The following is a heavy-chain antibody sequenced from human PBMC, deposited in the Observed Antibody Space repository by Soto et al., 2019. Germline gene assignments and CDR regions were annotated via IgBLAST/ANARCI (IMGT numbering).Heavy chain of an antibody. D-gene: IGHD2-15*01. Sequence: QVQLVESGGGVVQPGGSLRLSCATSGFSLSSYAMHWVRQAPGKGLEWVALMSYDETKKYYADSVKGRFTISGDTSKNTLFLQMNNLRVEDTAVYYCAKDRRDGDFMHILVVDFWGQGALVTVSS. V-gene: IGHV3-30*18. CDR1: GFSLSSYA. CDR2: MSYDETKK. CDR3: AKDRRDGDFMHILVVDF. J-gene: IGHJ4*02.